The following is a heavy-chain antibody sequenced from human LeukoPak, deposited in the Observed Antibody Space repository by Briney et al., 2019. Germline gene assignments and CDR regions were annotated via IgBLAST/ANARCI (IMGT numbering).Heavy chain of an antibody. D-gene: IGHD4-17*01. J-gene: IGHJ6*03. CDR2: IRSKANSYAT. V-gene: IGHV3-73*01. CDR1: GFTFSGSA. Sequence: GGSLRLSCAASGFTFSGSAMHWVRQASGKGLEWVGRIRSKANSYATAYAASVKGRFTISRDDSKNTAYLQMNSLKTEDTAVYYCTRDQSYDYGDYGGYYYYYMDVWGKGTTVTVSS. CDR3: TRDQSYDYGDYGGYYYYYMDV.